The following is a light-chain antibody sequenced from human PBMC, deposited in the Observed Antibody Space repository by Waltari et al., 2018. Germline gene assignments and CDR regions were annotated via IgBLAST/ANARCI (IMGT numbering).Light chain of an antibody. CDR1: SSHLENNP. Sequence: QSVLPQPPSASETPGQSVTISCSGSSSHLENNPVHWLRQIPGMAPNLVISNNDYRPSGVSDRFSGTKSGASASLAISGLQSEDEAHYFCATWDDRLNGWVFGGGTKLTVL. CDR3: ATWDDRLNGWV. CDR2: NND. J-gene: IGLJ3*02. V-gene: IGLV1-44*01.